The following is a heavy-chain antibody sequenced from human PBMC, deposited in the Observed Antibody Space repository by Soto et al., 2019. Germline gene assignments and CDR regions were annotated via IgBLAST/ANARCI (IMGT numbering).Heavy chain of an antibody. D-gene: IGHD6-6*01. J-gene: IGHJ4*02. CDR3: AVGARTYDY. CDR1: GDTFTSYG. Sequence: ASVKFSCKASGDTFTSYGIRWVRHAPGQGLEWMGWISAYNGNTNYAQKLQGRVTMTTDTSTSTAYMELRSLRSDETAVYYCAVGARTYDYWGQGTLVTVSS. V-gene: IGHV1-18*01. CDR2: ISAYNGNT.